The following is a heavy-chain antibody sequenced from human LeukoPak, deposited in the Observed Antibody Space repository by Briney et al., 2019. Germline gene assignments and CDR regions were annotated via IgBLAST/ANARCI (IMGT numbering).Heavy chain of an antibody. CDR2: ISGGGGST. CDR1: GFTFNNYG. Sequence: SGGSLRLSCAASGFTFNNYGMNWVRQAPGKGLEWVSGISGGGGSTYYADSVKGRFTISRDNSKNTLYLQMNSLRAEDTAVYYCARQRSSGYFDYWGQGTVVTVSS. CDR3: ARQRSSGYFDY. D-gene: IGHD6-25*01. V-gene: IGHV3-23*01. J-gene: IGHJ4*02.